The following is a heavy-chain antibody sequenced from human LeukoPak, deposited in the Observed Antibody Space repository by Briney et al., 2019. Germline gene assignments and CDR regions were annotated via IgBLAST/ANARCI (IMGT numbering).Heavy chain of an antibody. J-gene: IGHJ3*02. V-gene: IGHV1-18*01. D-gene: IGHD6-13*01. CDR1: GYTFTSYG. Sequence: ASVKVSCNASGYTFTSYGFSWVRQAPGQGLEWMGWISVYNGNTNYAQKLQGRVTMTTDTSTSTAYMELRSLRSDDTAVYYCARDLPGIAAADAFDIWGQGTMVTVSS. CDR3: ARDLPGIAAADAFDI. CDR2: ISVYNGNT.